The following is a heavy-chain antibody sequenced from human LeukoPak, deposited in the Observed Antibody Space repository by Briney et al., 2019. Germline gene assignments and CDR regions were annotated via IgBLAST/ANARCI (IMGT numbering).Heavy chain of an antibody. CDR1: GFAFSSYG. CDR2: IRYDGSNK. Sequence: GSLXLSCAASGFAFSSYGMHWVRQAQGKGLEWVAFIRYDGSNKYYADSVKGRFTISTDNAQNSLYLQINSLRAEDTAVYYCAKSSNGYSAYFDYWGQGTLVTVSS. D-gene: IGHD6-13*01. J-gene: IGHJ4*02. CDR3: AKSSNGYSAYFDY. V-gene: IGHV3-30*02.